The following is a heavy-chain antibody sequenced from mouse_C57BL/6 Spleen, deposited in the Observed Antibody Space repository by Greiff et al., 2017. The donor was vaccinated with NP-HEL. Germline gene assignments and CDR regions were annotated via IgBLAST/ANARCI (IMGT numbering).Heavy chain of an antibody. V-gene: IGHV14-2*01. Sequence: EVHLVESGAELVKPGASVKLSCTASGFNIKDYYMHWVKQRTEQGLEWIGRIDPEDGETKYDPKFQGKATITADTSSNTAYLQLSSLTSEDTAVYYCARGDYDWFAYWGQGTLVTVSA. CDR3: ARGDYDWFAY. J-gene: IGHJ3*01. D-gene: IGHD2-4*01. CDR1: GFNIKDYY. CDR2: IDPEDGET.